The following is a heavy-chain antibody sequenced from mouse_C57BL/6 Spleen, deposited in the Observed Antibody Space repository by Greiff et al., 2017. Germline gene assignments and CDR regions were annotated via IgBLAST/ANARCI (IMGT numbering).Heavy chain of an antibody. J-gene: IGHJ2*01. D-gene: IGHD2-5*01. Sequence: QVQLQQPGAELVRPGTSVKLSCKASGYTFTSYWMHWVKQRPGQGLEWIGVIDPSDSYTNYNQKFKGKATLTVDTSSSTAYMQLSSLTSEDSAVYYCASGGDYYSNFDYWGQGTTLTVSS. V-gene: IGHV1-59*01. CDR1: GYTFTSYW. CDR2: IDPSDSYT. CDR3: ASGGDYYSNFDY.